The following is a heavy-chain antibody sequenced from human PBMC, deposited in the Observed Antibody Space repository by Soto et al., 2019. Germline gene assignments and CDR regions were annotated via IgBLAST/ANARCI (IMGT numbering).Heavy chain of an antibody. V-gene: IGHV3-23*01. D-gene: IGHD3-16*01. J-gene: IGHJ3*02. Sequence: GGSLRLSCVASGFTFSSYAMSWVRQAPGKGLEWVSAISGSGGSTYYADSVKGRFTISRDNSKNTLYLQMNSLRAEDTAVYYCATRGLKSYDAFDIWGQGTMVTVSS. CDR3: ATRGLKSYDAFDI. CDR2: ISGSGGST. CDR1: GFTFSSYA.